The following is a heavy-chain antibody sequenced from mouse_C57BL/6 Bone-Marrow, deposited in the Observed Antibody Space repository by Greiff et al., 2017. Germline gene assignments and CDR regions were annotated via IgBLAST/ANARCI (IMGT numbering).Heavy chain of an antibody. J-gene: IGHJ3*01. CDR3: ARRGFAY. CDR2: INPSTGGT. Sequence: VQLQQSGPELVKPGASVKISCKASGYSFTGYYMNWVKQSPEKSLEWIGEINPSTGGTTYNQKFKAKATLTVDKSSSTAYMQLKSLTSEESAVYYCARRGFAYWGQGTLVTVTA. CDR1: GYSFTGYY. V-gene: IGHV1-42*01.